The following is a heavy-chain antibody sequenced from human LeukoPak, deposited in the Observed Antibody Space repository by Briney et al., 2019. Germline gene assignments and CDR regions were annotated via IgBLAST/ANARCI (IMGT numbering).Heavy chain of an antibody. D-gene: IGHD5-18*01. J-gene: IGHJ2*01. Sequence: GRSLRLSCTASGFTPSNFGMHWVRQAPGKGLEWVAVISDDGSNTYYADSVKGRFTISRDNSKNTLYLQLNSLRPEDTAVYYCAKDADTATIIYWYFDLWGRGTLVTVSS. CDR1: GFTPSNFG. V-gene: IGHV3-30*18. CDR3: AKDADTATIIYWYFDL. CDR2: ISDDGSNT.